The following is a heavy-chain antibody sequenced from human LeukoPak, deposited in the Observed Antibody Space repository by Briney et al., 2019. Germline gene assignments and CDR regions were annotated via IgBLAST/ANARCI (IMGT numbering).Heavy chain of an antibody. V-gene: IGHV1-46*01. D-gene: IGHD1-26*01. CDR3: ARDGGGIVGATKGVDY. CDR1: GYTFTSYY. J-gene: IGHJ4*02. Sequence: ASVKVSCKASGYTFTSYYMHWVRQAPGQVLEWMGIINPSGGSTSYAQKFQGRVTMTRDTSTSTVYMELSSLRSEDTAVYYCARDGGGIVGATKGVDYWGQGTLVTVSS. CDR2: INPSGGST.